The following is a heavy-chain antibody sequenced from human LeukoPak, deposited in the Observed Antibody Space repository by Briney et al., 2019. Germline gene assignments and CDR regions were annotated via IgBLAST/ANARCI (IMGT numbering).Heavy chain of an antibody. CDR3: ARDRRGYSYGSSSGY. CDR2: ISAYNGNT. J-gene: IGHJ4*02. V-gene: IGHV1-18*01. CDR1: GYTFTSYG. Sequence: ASVKVSCKASGYTFTSYGISWVRQAPGRGLEWMGWISAYNGNTNYAQKLQGRVTMTTDTSTSTAYMELRSLRSDDTAVYYCARDRRGYSYGSSSGYWGQGTLVTVSS. D-gene: IGHD5-18*01.